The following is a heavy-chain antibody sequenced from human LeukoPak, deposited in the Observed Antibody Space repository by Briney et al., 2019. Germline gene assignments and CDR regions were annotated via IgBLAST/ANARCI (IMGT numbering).Heavy chain of an antibody. Sequence: PSETLTLTCTVSGGSISSYYWSWIRQPAGKGLEWIGRIYTSGSTNYNPSLKSRVTMSVDTSKNQFSLKLSSVTAADTAVYYCARGAYCSSTSCSLDAFDIWGQGTMVTVSS. CDR1: GGSISSYY. J-gene: IGHJ3*02. V-gene: IGHV4-4*07. CDR2: IYTSGST. D-gene: IGHD2-2*01. CDR3: ARGAYCSSTSCSLDAFDI.